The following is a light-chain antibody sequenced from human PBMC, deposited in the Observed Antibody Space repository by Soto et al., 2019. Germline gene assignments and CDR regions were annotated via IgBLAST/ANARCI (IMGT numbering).Light chain of an antibody. J-gene: IGLJ2*01. CDR3: GTWDSSLTIGVI. CDR1: SSNVGKNF. V-gene: IGLV1-51*01. Sequence: QSVLTQPPSVSAAPGQKVSISCSGSSSNVGKNFVSWYQHVPGKAPKLLIYDNQKRPSGIPDRFSASKSGTSATLDITGLQTGDEGGYYCGTWDSSLTIGVIFGGGTQLSVL. CDR2: DNQ.